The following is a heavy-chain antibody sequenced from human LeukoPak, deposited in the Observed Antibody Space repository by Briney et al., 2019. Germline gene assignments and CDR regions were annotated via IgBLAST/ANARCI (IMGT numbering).Heavy chain of an antibody. CDR2: IYYSGRT. CDR3: ARDYSGWLYLDY. J-gene: IGHJ4*02. Sequence: PSETLSLTCAVYGGSFSGYYWSWIRQLPGKCLEWIGYIYYSGRTYYNPSLKSRVTISVDTSKSQFSLKLTSVTAADTAVYYCARDYSGWLYLDYWGQGTLVTVSS. CDR1: GGSFSGYY. V-gene: IGHV4-31*11. D-gene: IGHD6-19*01.